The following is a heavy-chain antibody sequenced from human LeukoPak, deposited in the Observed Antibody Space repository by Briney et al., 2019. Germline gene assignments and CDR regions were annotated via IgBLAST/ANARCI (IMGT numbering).Heavy chain of an antibody. CDR2: XXXILGIA. CDR1: GGTFSSYT. D-gene: IGHD2-15*01. J-gene: IGHJ4*02. V-gene: IGHV1-69*02. CDR3: ARARFEGSCSGGSCYSGPDY. Sequence: GSSVKVSCKASGGTFSSYTISWVRQAPGQGLEWMXXXXXILGIANYAQKFQGRVTITADKSTSTAYMELSSLRSEDTAVYYCARARFEGSCSGGSCYSGPDYWGQGTLVTVSS.